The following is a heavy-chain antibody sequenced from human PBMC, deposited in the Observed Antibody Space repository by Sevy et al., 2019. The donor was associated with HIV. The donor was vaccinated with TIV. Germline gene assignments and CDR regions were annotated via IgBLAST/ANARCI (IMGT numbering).Heavy chain of an antibody. Sequence: GGSLRLSCAASGFTFSSYGMHWVRQAPGKGLEWVAVISYDGSNKYYADSVKGRFTISRENSKNTLYLQMNSLRAEDTAVYYCAKGVRYYDSSGYYGAFDIWGQGTMVTVSS. J-gene: IGHJ3*02. V-gene: IGHV3-30*18. D-gene: IGHD3-22*01. CDR3: AKGVRYYDSSGYYGAFDI. CDR1: GFTFSSYG. CDR2: ISYDGSNK.